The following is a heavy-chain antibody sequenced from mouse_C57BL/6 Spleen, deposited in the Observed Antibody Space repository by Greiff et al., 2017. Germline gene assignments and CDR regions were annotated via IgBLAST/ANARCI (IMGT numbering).Heavy chain of an antibody. J-gene: IGHJ1*03. CDR2: IDPETGGT. CDR1: GFTFTDYE. D-gene: IGHD1-1*01. Sequence: VKLQQSGAELVRPGASVSLSCKASGFTFTDYEMHWVKQTPVHGLAWIGAIDPETGGTAYTQKFKGQGIMTTDKTSSTAYMELRSITSEDAAVYYCTRRITTVEATKYFDVWGTGTTVTVSS. CDR3: TRRITTVEATKYFDV. V-gene: IGHV1-15*01.